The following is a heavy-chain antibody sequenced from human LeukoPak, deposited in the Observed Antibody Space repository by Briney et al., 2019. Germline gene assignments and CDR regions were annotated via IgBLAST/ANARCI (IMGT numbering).Heavy chain of an antibody. D-gene: IGHD6-13*01. CDR3: ARGPYSSPTQY. CDR2: INHSGST. V-gene: IGHV4-34*01. CDR1: GGSFSGYY. J-gene: IGHJ4*02. Sequence: SETLSLTCAVYGGSFSGYYWSWIRQPPGKGLEWIGEINHSGSTNYNPSLKSRVTISVDTSKNQFSLKLSSVTAADAAVYYCARGPYSSPTQYWGQGTLVTVSS.